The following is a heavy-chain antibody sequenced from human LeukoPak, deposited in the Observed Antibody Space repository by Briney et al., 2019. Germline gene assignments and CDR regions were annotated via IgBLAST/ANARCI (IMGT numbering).Heavy chain of an antibody. J-gene: IGHJ4*02. Sequence: GGSLRLSCAASGFTFSSYGMHWVRQAPGKGLEWLANIKEDGSEKSYVDSVKGRFTISRDNAQNSLYLQMNSLRAEDTAVYFCARDGYATGSHDYWGQGTLVTVSS. CDR2: IKEDGSEK. CDR3: ARDGYATGSHDY. CDR1: GFTFSSYG. V-gene: IGHV3-7*04. D-gene: IGHD3-10*01.